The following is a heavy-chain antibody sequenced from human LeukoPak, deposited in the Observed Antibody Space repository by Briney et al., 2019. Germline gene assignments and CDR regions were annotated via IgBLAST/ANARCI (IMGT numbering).Heavy chain of an antibody. CDR2: INATGDTA. CDR1: GFTFTKCA. Sequence: GSLRLSCVASGFTFTKCAMSGIRQAPGKGLEWVGLINATGDTAYYADSVKGRFTISRDNSRNTVYMQMDSLRAEDTAIYYCAGDRNSDWYSPLDYWGQGSQVTVSP. V-gene: IGHV3-23*01. J-gene: IGHJ4*02. D-gene: IGHD6-19*01. CDR3: AGDRNSDWYSPLDY.